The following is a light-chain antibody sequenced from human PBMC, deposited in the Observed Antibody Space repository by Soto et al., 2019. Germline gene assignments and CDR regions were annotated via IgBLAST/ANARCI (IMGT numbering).Light chain of an antibody. CDR1: RSLSSTS. CDR2: DTS. Sequence: EIVLTQSPGNLSLSPGERAALSCRASRSLSSTSLAWYQQRPGQAPRLLIYDTSSRATGIPDRCSGSGSGTDFTLTINRLEPDDFAVYYCQQYGSSPRTFGQGTKVEI. V-gene: IGKV3-20*01. CDR3: QQYGSSPRT. J-gene: IGKJ1*01.